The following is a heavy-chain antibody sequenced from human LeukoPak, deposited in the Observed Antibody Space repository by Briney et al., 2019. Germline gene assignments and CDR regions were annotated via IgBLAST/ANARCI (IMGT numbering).Heavy chain of an antibody. CDR1: GGSISSGGYY. CDR3: ARDGKTSHYYDSSGRLDAFDI. V-gene: IGHV4-31*03. Sequence: KSSETLSLTCTVSGGSISSGGYYWSWIRQHPGKGLEWIGYIYYSGSTYYNPSLKSRVTISVDTSKNQFSLKLSSVTAADTAVYYCARDGKTSHYYDSSGRLDAFDIWGQGTMVTVSS. J-gene: IGHJ3*02. D-gene: IGHD3-22*01. CDR2: IYYSGST.